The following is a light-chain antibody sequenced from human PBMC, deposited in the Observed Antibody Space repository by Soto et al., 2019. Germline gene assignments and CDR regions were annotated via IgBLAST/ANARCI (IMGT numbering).Light chain of an antibody. CDR2: AAS. CDR3: QQSGSAPYT. J-gene: IGKJ2*01. CDR1: QRVGSSY. V-gene: IGKV3-20*01. Sequence: ETVLTQSPGTLSLSPGERATLSCRASQRVGSSYLAWYQHKPGQAPRLLIYAASSRATGIPERFSGSGSGTDFTRTISRLEPEDFAVYYCQQSGSAPYTLGKGTKLGIK.